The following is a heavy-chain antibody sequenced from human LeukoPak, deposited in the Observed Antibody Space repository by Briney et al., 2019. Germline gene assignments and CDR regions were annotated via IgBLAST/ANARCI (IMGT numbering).Heavy chain of an antibody. CDR2: INHSGST. D-gene: IGHD5-24*01. CDR3: ARARRRDGYNMPFDY. J-gene: IGHJ4*02. Sequence: SETLSLTCAVYGGSFSGYYWSWIRQPPGKGLEWIGEINHSGSTNYNPSLKSRVTISVDTSKNQFSLKLSSVTAADTAVYYCARARRRDGYNMPFDYWGRGTLVTVSS. CDR1: GGSFSGYY. V-gene: IGHV4-34*01.